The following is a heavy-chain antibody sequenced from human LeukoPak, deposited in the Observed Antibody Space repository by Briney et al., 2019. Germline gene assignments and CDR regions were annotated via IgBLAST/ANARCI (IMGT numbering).Heavy chain of an antibody. V-gene: IGHV3-9*01. J-gene: IGHJ6*03. Sequence: GRSLRLSCAASGFSLDDYAMYWVRQAPGKGLEWVSGIAWNSGRIAYADYVKGRFTISRDNAKNSLYLQMNSLRAEDTALYYCAKGSSLAVAGTMGYYSYYYMDVWGKGTTVTISS. CDR1: GFSLDDYA. CDR2: IAWNSGRI. CDR3: AKGSSLAVAGTMGYYSYYYMDV. D-gene: IGHD6-19*01.